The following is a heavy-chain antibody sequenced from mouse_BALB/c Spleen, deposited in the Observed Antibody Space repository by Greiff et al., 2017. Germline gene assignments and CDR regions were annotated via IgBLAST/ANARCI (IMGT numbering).Heavy chain of an antibody. CDR2: ISDGGSYT. D-gene: IGHD2-4*01. CDR3: ARGVYDYVGDY. Sequence: EVQLVESGGGLVKPGGSLKLSCAASGFTFSDYYMYWVRQTPEKRLEWVATISDGGSYTYYPDSVKGRFTISRDNAKNNLYLQMSSLKSEDTAMYYCARGVYDYVGDYWGQGTSVTVSS. J-gene: IGHJ4*01. CDR1: GFTFSDYY. V-gene: IGHV5-4*02.